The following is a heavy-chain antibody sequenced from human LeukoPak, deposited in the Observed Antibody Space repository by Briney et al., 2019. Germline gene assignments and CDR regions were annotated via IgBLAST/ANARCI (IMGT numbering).Heavy chain of an antibody. D-gene: IGHD2-2*01. CDR2: INHSGST. V-gene: IGHV4-34*01. Sequence: PSETLSLTCAVYGGSFSGYYWSWIRQPPGKGLEWIGEINHSGSTNYNPSLKSRVTISVDTSKNQFSLKLSSVTAADTAVYYCASQYCSSTSCPSYHEGRFDPWGQGTLVTVPS. CDR1: GGSFSGYY. J-gene: IGHJ5*02. CDR3: ASQYCSSTSCPSYHEGRFDP.